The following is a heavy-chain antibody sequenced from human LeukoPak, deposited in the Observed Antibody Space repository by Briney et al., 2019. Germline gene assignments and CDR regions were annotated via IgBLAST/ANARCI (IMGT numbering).Heavy chain of an antibody. V-gene: IGHV1-8*01. CDR2: MNPNSGNT. CDR1: GYTFASYD. D-gene: IGHD3-22*01. CDR3: ARVDYYDSSVFF. J-gene: IGHJ4*02. Sequence: ASVKVSCKASGYTFASYDINWVRQATGQGLEWMGWMNPNSGNTGYAQKFQGRVTMTRNTSISTAYMELSSLRSEDTAVYYCARVDYYDSSVFFWGQGTLVTVSS.